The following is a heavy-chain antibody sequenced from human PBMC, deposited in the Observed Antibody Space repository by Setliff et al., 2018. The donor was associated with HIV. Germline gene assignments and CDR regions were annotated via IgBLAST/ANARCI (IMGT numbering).Heavy chain of an antibody. D-gene: IGHD2-8*01. CDR3: AKGPNFEDAFDI. CDR2: LIPIVDIT. CDR1: GGTFSNYA. V-gene: IGHV1-69*10. J-gene: IGHJ3*02. Sequence: SVKVSCKASGGTFSNYALSWVRQAPGQGLEWMGGLIPIVDITKSTQKFRDRVTFTADESTKTAQMELSGLTFEDTAVYYCAKGPNFEDAFDIWGQGTVVTVS.